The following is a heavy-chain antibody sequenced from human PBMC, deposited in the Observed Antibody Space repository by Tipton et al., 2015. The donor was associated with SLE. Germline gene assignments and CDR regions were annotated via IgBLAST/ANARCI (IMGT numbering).Heavy chain of an antibody. CDR3: ARDRLSHWYFDL. CDR2: ISGSQIYT. V-gene: IGHV3-21*04. D-gene: IGHD4/OR15-4a*01. CDR1: GFTFSSYG. Sequence: SLRLSCAASGFTFSSYGMNWVRQVPGKGPEWVSFISGSQIYTYYSDSVKGRFTIYRDNAKNLVYLQMNSLRTEDTAVYYCARDRLSHWYFDLWGRGTLVTVSS. J-gene: IGHJ2*01.